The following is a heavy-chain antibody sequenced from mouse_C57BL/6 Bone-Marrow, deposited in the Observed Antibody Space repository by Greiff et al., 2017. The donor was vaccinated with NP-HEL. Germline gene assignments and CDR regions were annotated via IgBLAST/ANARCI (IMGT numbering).Heavy chain of an antibody. Sequence: VQLQQSGPELVKPGASVKISCKASGYAFSSSWMNWVKQRPGKGLEWIGRIYPGDGDTNYNGKFKGKATLTADKSSSTAYMQLSSLTSEDSAVYFCARPLITTVVAERGCDVWGTGTTVTVSS. CDR3: ARPLITTVVAERGCDV. CDR1: GYAFSSSW. V-gene: IGHV1-82*01. CDR2: IYPGDGDT. J-gene: IGHJ1*03. D-gene: IGHD1-1*01.